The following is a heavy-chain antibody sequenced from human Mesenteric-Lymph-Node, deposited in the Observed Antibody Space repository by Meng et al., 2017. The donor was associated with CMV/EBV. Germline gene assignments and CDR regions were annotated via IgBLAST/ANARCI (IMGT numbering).Heavy chain of an antibody. D-gene: IGHD3-22*01. CDR1: GFTFSSYS. CDR2: ISSSSSYI. Sequence: GESLKISCAASGFTFSSYSMNWVRQAPGKGLEWVSSISSSSSYIYYADSVKGRFTISRDNAKNSLYLQMNSLRAEDTAVYYCARDSSGYYGPGDHWGQGTLVTVSS. CDR3: ARDSSGYYGPGDH. J-gene: IGHJ4*02. V-gene: IGHV3-21*01.